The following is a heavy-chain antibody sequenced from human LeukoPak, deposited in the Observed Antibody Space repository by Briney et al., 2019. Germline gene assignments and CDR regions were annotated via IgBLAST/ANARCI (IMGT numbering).Heavy chain of an antibody. J-gene: IGHJ6*03. D-gene: IGHD5-18*01. Sequence: PSETLSLTCTVSGGSISSYYWSWIRQPPGKGLEWIGYIYYSGSTNYNPSLKSRVTMSLDTSKNQFSLNLSSVTAADTAVYYCARDGYGYHGFYYYYMDVWGKGTTVTISS. CDR2: IYYSGST. CDR3: ARDGYGYHGFYYYYMDV. V-gene: IGHV4-59*12. CDR1: GGSISSYY.